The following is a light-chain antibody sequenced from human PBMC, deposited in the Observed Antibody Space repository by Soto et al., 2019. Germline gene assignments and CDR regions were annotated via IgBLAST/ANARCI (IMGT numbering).Light chain of an antibody. CDR1: SSNIGPTYD. V-gene: IGLV1-40*01. Sequence: QPVLTQPPSVSGAPGQRVTISCTGSSSNIGPTYDVHWYQQLPGTAPKLLIYANTNRPSGVPDRFSGSRSGTSASLAITGLQAGDEADYYCQSYDSSLSAYVFGPGTKLTVL. J-gene: IGLJ1*01. CDR3: QSYDSSLSAYV. CDR2: ANT.